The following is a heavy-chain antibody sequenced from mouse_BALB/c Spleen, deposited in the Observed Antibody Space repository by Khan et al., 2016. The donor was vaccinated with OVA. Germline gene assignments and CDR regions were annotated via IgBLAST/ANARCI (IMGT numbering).Heavy chain of an antibody. CDR1: GFTFSPYS. Sequence: EVKLVESGGDLVKSGGSLKLSCAASGFTFSPYSMSWVRQTPDKSLEWVATISSDGDYTYYPDSVKGRFNISRDNAKNTLYLQMSSLKSEDTAIYYCATHLTGSFDYWGQGTLVTVSA. V-gene: IGHV5-6*01. D-gene: IGHD4-1*01. CDR3: ATHLTGSFDY. J-gene: IGHJ3*01. CDR2: ISSDGDYT.